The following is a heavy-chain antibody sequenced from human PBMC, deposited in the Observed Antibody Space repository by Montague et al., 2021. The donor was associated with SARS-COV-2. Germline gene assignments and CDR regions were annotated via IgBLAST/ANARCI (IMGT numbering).Heavy chain of an antibody. V-gene: IGHV2-5*02. CDR3: AHGATLTTCFDS. D-gene: IGHD4-17*01. J-gene: IGHJ4*02. CDR2: IYWDDDK. CDR1: GFSLTTRGVG. Sequence: PALVKPTQTLTLTCTFSGFSLTTRGVGVGWIRQPPGKALEWLALIYWDDDKRYSPSLKSRLTITKDTSKNQVVLTMTDMDPVDTATYFCAHGATLTTCFDSWGQGTLVTISP.